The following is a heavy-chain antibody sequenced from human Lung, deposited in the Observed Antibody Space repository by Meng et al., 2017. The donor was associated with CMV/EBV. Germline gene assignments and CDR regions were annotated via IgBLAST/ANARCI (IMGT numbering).Heavy chain of an antibody. CDR2: IITSLGIA. V-gene: IGHV1-69*10. J-gene: IGHJ6*02. CDR1: GGTFSSYA. Sequence: SXXVSXNASGGTFSSYAISWVRQAPGQGLEWMGGIITSLGIANYAQKFQGRVTITADKSTSTAYVELSSLRSDDTAVYYCARDRGGWQHQLVRYYYGMDVXGQGXTVTVSS. D-gene: IGHD6-13*01. CDR3: ARDRGGWQHQLVRYYYGMDV.